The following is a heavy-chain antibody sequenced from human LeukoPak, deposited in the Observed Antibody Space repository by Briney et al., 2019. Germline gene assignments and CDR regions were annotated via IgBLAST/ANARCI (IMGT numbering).Heavy chain of an antibody. Sequence: ASVKVSCKASGYTFTSYGISWVRQAPGQGLECMGWISAYNGDTDYAQKLQGRVTMTTDTSTSTVYVVLRSLRSDDKAVSSCASGSPSRRNYDSRGYSSYYFDYWGQGPLVTVSS. CDR1: GYTFTSYG. CDR2: ISAYNGDT. J-gene: IGHJ4*02. D-gene: IGHD3-22*01. CDR3: ASGSPSRRNYDSRGYSSYYFDY. V-gene: IGHV1-18*01.